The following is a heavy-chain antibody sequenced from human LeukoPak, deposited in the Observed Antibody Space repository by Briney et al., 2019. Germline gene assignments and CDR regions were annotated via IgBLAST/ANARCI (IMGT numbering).Heavy chain of an antibody. Sequence: ASVKVSCKASGYTFTGYYMHWVRQAPGQGLEWMGWINPNSGGTNYARKFQGRVTMTRDTSISTAYMELSRLRSDDTAVYYCARAGDYYGSGSYPSWGQGTLVTVSS. CDR3: ARAGDYYGSGSYPS. J-gene: IGHJ5*02. V-gene: IGHV1-2*02. D-gene: IGHD3-10*01. CDR2: INPNSGGT. CDR1: GYTFTGYY.